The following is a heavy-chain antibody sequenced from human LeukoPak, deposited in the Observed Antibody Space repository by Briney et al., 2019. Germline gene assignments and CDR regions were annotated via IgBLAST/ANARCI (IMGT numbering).Heavy chain of an antibody. D-gene: IGHD3-3*01. J-gene: IGHJ4*02. Sequence: SVKVSCKASGGTFSSYAISWVRQAPGQGLEWMGGIIPIFGTANYAQKFQGRVTITADKSTSTAYMELSSLRSEDTAVYYRARGITIFGVVYYWGQGTLVTVSS. CDR3: ARGITIFGVVYY. CDR1: GGTFSSYA. CDR2: IIPIFGTA. V-gene: IGHV1-69*06.